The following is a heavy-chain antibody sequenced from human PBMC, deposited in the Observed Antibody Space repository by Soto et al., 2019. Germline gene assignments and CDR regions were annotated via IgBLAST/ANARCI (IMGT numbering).Heavy chain of an antibody. CDR3: ARDRVTMVRGSSSNTNYYYYGMDV. CDR2: IYGGGST. V-gene: IGHV3-53*01. CDR1: GFTVSSNY. D-gene: IGHD3-10*01. Sequence: GGSLRLSCAASGFTVSSNYMSWVRQAPGKGLEWVSVIYGGGSTYYADSVKGRFTISRDNSKNTLYLQMNSLRAEDTAVYYCARDRVTMVRGSSSNTNYYYYGMDVWGQGTTVTVSS. J-gene: IGHJ6*02.